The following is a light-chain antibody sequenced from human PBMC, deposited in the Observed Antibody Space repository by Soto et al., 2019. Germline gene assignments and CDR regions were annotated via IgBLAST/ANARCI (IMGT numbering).Light chain of an antibody. CDR1: QSVSIL. J-gene: IGKJ5*01. CDR2: DTS. V-gene: IGKV3-11*01. Sequence: EIVMTQSPATLSVSPGERATLSCRASQSVSILLAWYQQKPGQAPRLLIYDTSNRATDIPPRFSGSGSGTDFTLTISSLEPEDFAVYYCQQRTNWRITFGQGTRLEIK. CDR3: QQRTNWRIT.